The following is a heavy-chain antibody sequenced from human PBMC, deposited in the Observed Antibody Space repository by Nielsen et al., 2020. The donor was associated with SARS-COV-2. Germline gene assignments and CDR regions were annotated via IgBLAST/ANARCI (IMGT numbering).Heavy chain of an antibody. Sequence: GESLKISCAASGFIFSSNYMNWVRQAPGKGLEWVSVFYSGGTTLYADSVKGRFIISRDNSRNTLYLQMNSLRVEDSAMYYCARGYSNDWYVGAYWGQGTLVTVSS. CDR1: GFIFSSNY. V-gene: IGHV3-53*01. D-gene: IGHD6-19*01. CDR3: ARGYSNDWYVGAY. CDR2: FYSGGTT. J-gene: IGHJ4*02.